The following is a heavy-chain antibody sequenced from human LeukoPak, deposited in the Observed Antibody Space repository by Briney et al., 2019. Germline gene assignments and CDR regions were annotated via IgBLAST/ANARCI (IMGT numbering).Heavy chain of an antibody. CDR1: GFTFSSYG. Sequence: PGGSLRLSCAASGFTFSSYGMHWVRQAPGKWLEWVAFIRYDGSNKYYAGSVKGRFTISRDNSKNTLYLQMNSLRAEDTAVYYCAKTISSGWYYFDYWGQGTLVTASS. J-gene: IGHJ4*02. CDR2: IRYDGSNK. CDR3: AKTISSGWYYFDY. D-gene: IGHD6-19*01. V-gene: IGHV3-30*02.